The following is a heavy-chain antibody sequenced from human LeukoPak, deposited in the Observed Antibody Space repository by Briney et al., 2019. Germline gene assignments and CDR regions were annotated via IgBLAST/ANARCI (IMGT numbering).Heavy chain of an antibody. D-gene: IGHD4-23*01. CDR1: GGSISNYY. CDR3: ARRGGYYYYGMDV. Sequence: SETLSLTCTVSGGSISNYYWSWIRQPPGKGLEWIGYIYYSGSTIYNPSLKSRVTISVDTSKYQFSLKLSSVTAADTAVYYCARRGGYYYYGMDVWGQGTTVTVSS. CDR2: IYYSGST. J-gene: IGHJ6*02. V-gene: IGHV4-59*08.